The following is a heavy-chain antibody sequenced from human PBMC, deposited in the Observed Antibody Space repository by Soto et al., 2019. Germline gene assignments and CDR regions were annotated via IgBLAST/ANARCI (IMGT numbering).Heavy chain of an antibody. D-gene: IGHD2-8*02. CDR2: FSLSGTT. Sequence: QVQLQESGPGLMKPSETLSLTCTVSGASITGSFFWSWIRQPAGKGLEWIGRFSLSGTTNYNPSLRSRVTMSADVSKNQFSLRLTSVTAADTALYYCARGMTPPGAPAWYYFDSWGQGTLVTVPS. CDR1: GASITGSFF. J-gene: IGHJ4*02. V-gene: IGHV4-4*07. CDR3: ARGMTPPGAPAWYYFDS.